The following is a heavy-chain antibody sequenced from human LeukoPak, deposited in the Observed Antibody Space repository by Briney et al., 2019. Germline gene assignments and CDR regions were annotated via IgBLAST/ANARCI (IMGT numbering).Heavy chain of an antibody. CDR3: AGAGTYYYGSGSYMAYADDY. J-gene: IGHJ4*02. CDR1: GFTFSSYC. V-gene: IGHV3-7*02. D-gene: IGHD3-10*01. Sequence: GGSLRLSCAASGFTFSSYCMNWVRQAPGKGLEWMANIKQDGSEKYYVDSVKGRFTISRDNAKNSLYLQMNSLRAEDTAVYYCAGAGTYYYGSGSYMAYADDYWGQGTLVTVSS. CDR2: IKQDGSEK.